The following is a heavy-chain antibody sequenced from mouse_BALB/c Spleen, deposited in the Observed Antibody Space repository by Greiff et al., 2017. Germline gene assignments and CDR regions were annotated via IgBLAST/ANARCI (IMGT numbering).Heavy chain of an antibody. CDR2: ISYSGST. V-gene: IGHV3-2*02. Sequence: EVKLMESGPGLVKPSQSLSLTCTVTGYSITSDYAWNWIRQFPGNKLEWMGYISYSGSTSYNPSLKSRISITLDTSKNQFFLQLDSVTTEDTDTYYCARWNWECYFDYWGQGTTLTVAS. CDR3: ARWNWECYFDY. CDR1: GYSITSDYA. J-gene: IGHJ2*01. D-gene: IGHD4-1*01.